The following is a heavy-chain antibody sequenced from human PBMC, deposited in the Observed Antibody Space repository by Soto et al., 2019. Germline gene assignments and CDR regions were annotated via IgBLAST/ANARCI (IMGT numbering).Heavy chain of an antibody. J-gene: IGHJ5*02. CDR2: ISYDGSNK. D-gene: IGHD4-17*01. V-gene: IGHV3-30*18. Sequence: QVQLVESGGGVVQPGRSLRLSCAASGFTFSSYGMHWVRQAPGKGLEWVAVISYDGSNKYYADSVKGRFTISRDNSKNTLYLKMNSLRAEDTAVYYCAKGHSGDYGDNWFDPWGQGTLVTVSS. CDR3: AKGHSGDYGDNWFDP. CDR1: GFTFSSYG.